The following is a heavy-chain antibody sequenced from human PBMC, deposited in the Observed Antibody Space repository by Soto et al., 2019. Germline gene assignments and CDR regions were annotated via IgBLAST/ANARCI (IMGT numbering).Heavy chain of an antibody. V-gene: IGHV4-30-4*01. D-gene: IGHD3-16*01. Sequence: SETLSLTCSVSGDSISSPDYYWSGIRQAPGKGLELIGYVYYRGSIYYTPSFESRVSISIDTSKNQFSLRLTSVTAADSAVYFCARVTFTPNWFDSWGQGILVTVSS. CDR3: ARVTFTPNWFDS. CDR2: VYYRGSI. J-gene: IGHJ5*01. CDR1: GDSISSPDYY.